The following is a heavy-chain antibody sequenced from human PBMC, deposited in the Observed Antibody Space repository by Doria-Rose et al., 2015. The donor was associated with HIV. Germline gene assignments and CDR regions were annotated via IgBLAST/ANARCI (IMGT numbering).Heavy chain of an antibody. CDR3: ATTWSGYYLDY. V-gene: IGHV1-69*09. J-gene: IGHJ4*02. D-gene: IGHD3-3*01. Sequence: VQLVESGAEVKKPGSSVKVSCKASGGTFSRYPISWVRQAPGPGLEWMGRIIRVLGIRNNAQKFQGRVTITADESTSTAYIELSNLRSADTAVYYFATTWSGYYLDYWGTGTLVTVSS. CDR2: IIRVLGIR. CDR1: GGTFSRYP.